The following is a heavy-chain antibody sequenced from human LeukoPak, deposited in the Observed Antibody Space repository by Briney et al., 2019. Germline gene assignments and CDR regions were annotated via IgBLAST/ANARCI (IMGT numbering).Heavy chain of an antibody. CDR3: ARYYYDNTGYYYFDY. CDR2: IYSGGTI. CDR1: GFIVSSNY. D-gene: IGHD3-22*01. V-gene: IGHV3-53*01. J-gene: IGHJ4*02. Sequence: PXXSLRLSCAASGFIVSSNYMTWVRQAPGKGLEWVSVIYSGGTIYYADSVKGRFTISRDNSKNTLYLQMDSLRAEDTAVYYCARYYYDNTGYYYFDYWGQGTLVTVSS.